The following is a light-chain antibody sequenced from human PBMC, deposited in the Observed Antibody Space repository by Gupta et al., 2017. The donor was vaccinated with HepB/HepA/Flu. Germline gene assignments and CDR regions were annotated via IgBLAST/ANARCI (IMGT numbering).Light chain of an antibody. Sequence: DIVMTQSPDSLAVSLGERATINCKSSQSVLYSSNNKNYLAWYQQKPGQPPKLLIFWASTRESGVPDRFSGGGSGTDFTLTINSLLAEDVAVYYCQQYNSTPLTFGGGTKVEIK. V-gene: IGKV4-1*01. CDR2: WAS. CDR1: QSVLYSSNNKNY. J-gene: IGKJ4*01. CDR3: QQYNSTPLT.